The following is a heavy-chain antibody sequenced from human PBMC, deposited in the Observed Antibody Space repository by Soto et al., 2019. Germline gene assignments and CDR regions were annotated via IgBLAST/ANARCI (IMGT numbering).Heavy chain of an antibody. CDR3: ARAVAVPADFDY. CDR1: GYTFTGYA. Sequence: ASVKVSCKASGYTFTGYAMHWVRQAPGQRLEWMGWINAGNGNTKYSQKFQGRVTITRDTSATTAYMELSSLRSEDSAVYYCARAVAVPADFDYWGQGTLVTVSS. J-gene: IGHJ4*02. D-gene: IGHD6-19*01. V-gene: IGHV1-3*01. CDR2: INAGNGNT.